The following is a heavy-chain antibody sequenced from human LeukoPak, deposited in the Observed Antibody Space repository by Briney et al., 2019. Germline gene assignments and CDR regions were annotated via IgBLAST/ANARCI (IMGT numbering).Heavy chain of an antibody. CDR3: ARGVQDYSDSSGYLDY. CDR2: FSTSSSYI. Sequence: GGSLRLSCAASGFTFSSYSMNWVRQAPGRGLEWVSSFSTSSSYIYYADSVKGRFIISRDNAKNSLYLQMNSLRVEDTTVYFCARGVQDYSDSSGYLDYWGQGTLVTVSS. D-gene: IGHD3-22*01. V-gene: IGHV3-21*01. CDR1: GFTFSSYS. J-gene: IGHJ4*02.